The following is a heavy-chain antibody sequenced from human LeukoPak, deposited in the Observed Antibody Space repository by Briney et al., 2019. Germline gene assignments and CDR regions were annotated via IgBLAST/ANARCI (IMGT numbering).Heavy chain of an antibody. D-gene: IGHD3-22*01. CDR3: AREYRVVVTSGAFDI. CDR1: GFTFSSKW. CDR2: INTDGSST. V-gene: IGHV3-74*01. Sequence: GGSLRLSCAASGFTFSSKWMHWVRQVPGKGLVWVSRINTDGSSTNYADSVKGRFTISRDNAKNTLYLQMNSLRAEDTAVYYCAREYRVVVTSGAFDIWRRGTMVTVSS. J-gene: IGHJ3*02.